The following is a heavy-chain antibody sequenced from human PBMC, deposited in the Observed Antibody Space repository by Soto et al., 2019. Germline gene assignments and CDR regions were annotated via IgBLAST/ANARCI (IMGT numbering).Heavy chain of an antibody. D-gene: IGHD6-6*01. V-gene: IGHV3-74*01. CDR3: ARSLYSTSSPYYFDY. J-gene: IGHJ4*02. Sequence: GSLRLSCAASGFPFRSYWMHWVRQAPGKGLVWVSHINPDGSGRTYADSVKGRFTISRDNANSTLYLQMNSLRAEDTAVYYCARSLYSTSSPYYFDYWGQGTLVTVSS. CDR1: GFPFRSYW. CDR2: INPDGSGR.